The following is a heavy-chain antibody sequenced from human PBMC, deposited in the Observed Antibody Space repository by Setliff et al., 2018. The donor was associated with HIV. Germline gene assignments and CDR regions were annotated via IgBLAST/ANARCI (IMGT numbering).Heavy chain of an antibody. Sequence: GASVKVSCKTSGDTLSSYAITWVRQAPGQGLEWMGRIIPIFGTADYAQKFQGRVTLTADESTSIAYMELNSLRVDDTAVCYCARDVGGSVRYSSNSNKKSYNYFDPWGQGTLVTVSS. CDR2: IIPIFGTA. J-gene: IGHJ5*02. D-gene: IGHD6-13*01. CDR3: ARDVGGSVRYSSNSNKKSYNYFDP. CDR1: GDTLSSYA. V-gene: IGHV1-69*13.